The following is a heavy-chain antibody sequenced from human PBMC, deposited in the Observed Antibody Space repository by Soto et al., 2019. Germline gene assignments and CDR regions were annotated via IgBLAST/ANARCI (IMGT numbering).Heavy chain of an antibody. CDR3: AKGPDPGAFDI. V-gene: IGHV3-23*01. J-gene: IGHJ3*02. Sequence: EAQLLESGGGLVQPGGSLRLSCAASGFSFSSYAISWFRQAPGRGLEWVSTFRDTGDKTYYADSVKGRFTVSRDISQNTLYLQMNGLRPDDTAIYYCAKGPDPGAFDIWGQGTMVTVSS. CDR1: GFSFSSYA. CDR2: FRDTGDKT. D-gene: IGHD3-10*01.